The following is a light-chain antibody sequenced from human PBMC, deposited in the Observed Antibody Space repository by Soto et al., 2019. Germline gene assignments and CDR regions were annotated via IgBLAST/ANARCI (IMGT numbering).Light chain of an antibody. CDR3: QQHNNWPPST. CDR2: GSS. CDR1: QSVSSR. Sequence: IVLTQSPGTQCLSPGERATLSCMALQSVSSRSLAWYQQKPGQAPRRLMYGSSIRATGIPARCSGSGSGTEFTPTISSLQSEDFAVYYCQQHNNWPPSTFGQGTRLEIK. V-gene: IGKV3-15*01. J-gene: IGKJ5*01.